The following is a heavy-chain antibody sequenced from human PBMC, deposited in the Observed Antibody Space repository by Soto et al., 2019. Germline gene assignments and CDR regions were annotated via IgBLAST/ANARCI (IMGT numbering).Heavy chain of an antibody. D-gene: IGHD2-15*01. CDR3: TKARCSGNPCYVPDY. CDR1: GGIFHGYG. J-gene: IGHJ4*01. CDR2: IRFDGSNE. Sequence: GGSLRLSCAVPGGIFHGYGMHWVRQAPGKGLEWVAIIRFDGSNEEYADSVKGRFTISRDNSKNTLYLLMNSLRAEDTAAYYCTKARCSGNPCYVPDYWGHGTLVTVSS. V-gene: IGHV3-30*02.